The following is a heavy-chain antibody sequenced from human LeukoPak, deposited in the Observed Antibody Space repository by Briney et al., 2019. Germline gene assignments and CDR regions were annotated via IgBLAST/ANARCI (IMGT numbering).Heavy chain of an antibody. Sequence: PGGSLRLSCAASGFTFSSYTMNWVRQAPGKGLEWVSYISSSSTIYYADSVKGRFTISRDNAKNSLYLQMNSLRDEDTAVYYCARDFGYYVVWGQGTMVTVSS. CDR3: ARDFGYYVV. D-gene: IGHD3-10*02. CDR1: GFTFSSYT. J-gene: IGHJ3*01. CDR2: ISSSSTI. V-gene: IGHV3-48*02.